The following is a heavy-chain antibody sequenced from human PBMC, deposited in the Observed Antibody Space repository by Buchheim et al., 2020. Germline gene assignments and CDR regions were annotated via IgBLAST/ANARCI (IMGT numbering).Heavy chain of an antibody. CDR1: GFTFSSYA. Sequence: VQLVESGGGLVQPGGSLRLSCAASGFTFSSYAMHWVRQAPGKGLEWVAVISYDGSNKYYADSVKGRFTISRDNSKNTLYLQMNSLRAEDTAVYYCARVAGILTGYVDAMGYGMDVWGQGTT. J-gene: IGHJ6*02. CDR3: ARVAGILTGYVDAMGYGMDV. CDR2: ISYDGSNK. D-gene: IGHD3-9*01. V-gene: IGHV3-30-3*01.